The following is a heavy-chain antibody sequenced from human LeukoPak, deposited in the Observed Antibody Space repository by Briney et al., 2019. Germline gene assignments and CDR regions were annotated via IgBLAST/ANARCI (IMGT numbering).Heavy chain of an antibody. CDR3: ASTHSGSYSPTFDY. Sequence: PSGTLSLTCAVSGGSISSSNWWSWVRQPPGKGLEWIGYIYYSGSTNYNPSLKSRVTISVDTSKNQFSLKLSSVTAADTAVYYCASTHSGSYSPTFDYWGRGTLVTVSS. D-gene: IGHD1-26*01. CDR2: IYYSGST. V-gene: IGHV4-4*02. J-gene: IGHJ4*02. CDR1: GGSISSSNW.